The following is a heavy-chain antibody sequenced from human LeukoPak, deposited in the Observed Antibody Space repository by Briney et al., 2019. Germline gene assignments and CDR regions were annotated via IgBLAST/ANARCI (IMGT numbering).Heavy chain of an antibody. Sequence: GGSLRLSCAASGFTVSSNYMSWVRQAPGKGLEWVSVIYSGGSTYYADSVKGRFTISRDNSKNTLYLQMNSLRAEDTAVYYCAKDAIVGATKYFDYWGQGTLVTVSS. J-gene: IGHJ4*02. CDR2: IYSGGST. D-gene: IGHD1-26*01. V-gene: IGHV3-53*05. CDR1: GFTVSSNY. CDR3: AKDAIVGATKYFDY.